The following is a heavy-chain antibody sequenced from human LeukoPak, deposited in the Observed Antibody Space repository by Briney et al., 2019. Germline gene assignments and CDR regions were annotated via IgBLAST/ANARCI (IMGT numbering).Heavy chain of an antibody. CDR3: ARVQAQYCSGGSCLGWFDP. D-gene: IGHD2-15*01. Sequence: GGSLRLSCAASGFTFSSYAMSWVRQAPGKGLEWVSAISGSGGSTYYADSVEGRFTISRDNSKNTLYLQMNSLRAEDTAVYYCARVQAQYCSGGSCLGWFDPWGQGTLVTVSS. J-gene: IGHJ5*02. CDR2: ISGSGGST. CDR1: GFTFSSYA. V-gene: IGHV3-23*01.